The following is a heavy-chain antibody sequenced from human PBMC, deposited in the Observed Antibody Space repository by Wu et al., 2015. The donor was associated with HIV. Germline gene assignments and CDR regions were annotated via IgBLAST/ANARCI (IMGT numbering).Heavy chain of an antibody. D-gene: IGHD3-22*01. Sequence: QVQLQESGPGLVKPSETLSLTCTVSGDSINNYYWNWIRQAAGKGLEWIGRIYSSGNTNYNPSLKSRLAMSVDTSRNQFSLKLTSVTASDTAVYYCARGDTSGYPYFDYWGQGTLVTVSS. J-gene: IGHJ4*02. CDR2: IYSSGNT. V-gene: IGHV4-4*07. CDR1: GDSINNYY. CDR3: ARGDTSGYPYFDY.